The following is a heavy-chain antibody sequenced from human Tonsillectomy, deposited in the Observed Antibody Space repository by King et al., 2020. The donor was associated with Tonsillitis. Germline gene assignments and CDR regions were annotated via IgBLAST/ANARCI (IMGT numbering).Heavy chain of an antibody. CDR2: ISYDGSNK. D-gene: IGHD6-13*01. V-gene: IGHV3-30*01. CDR3: VWGVTAALLFDY. CDR1: GFTFSSYA. J-gene: IGHJ4*02. Sequence: VQLVESGGGVVQPGRSLRLSCAASGFTFSSYAMHCVRQAPGKGLEWVAVISYDGSNKYYADSVKGRFTISRDNSKNTLYLQMNSLRAEDTAVYYCVWGVTAALLFDYWGQGTLVTVSS.